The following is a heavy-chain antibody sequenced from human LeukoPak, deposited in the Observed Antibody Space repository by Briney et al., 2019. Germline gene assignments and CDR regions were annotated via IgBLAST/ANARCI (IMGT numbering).Heavy chain of an antibody. CDR3: ATRSGYVRGDFDY. V-gene: IGHV3-48*02. D-gene: IGHD5-12*01. J-gene: IGHJ4*02. CDR1: GFTFSSYS. CDR2: ISSSSSTI. Sequence: GGSLRLSGAASGFTFSSYSMNWVRQAPGKGLEWVSYISSSSSTIYYADSVKGRFTISRDNAKNSLYLQMNSLRDEDTAVYYCATRSGYVRGDFDYWGQGTLVTVSS.